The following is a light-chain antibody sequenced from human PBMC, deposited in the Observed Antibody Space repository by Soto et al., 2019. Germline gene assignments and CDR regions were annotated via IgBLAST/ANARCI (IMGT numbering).Light chain of an antibody. Sequence: DIQLTQSPSYLSASVGDRVTISCRASQGISSYLAWYQHKPGKAPNLLISAASTLQSGVPSRFSGSGSGTEFTLTISSLQPEDFATYYCQQLNSYPLSFGGGTKVDNK. CDR3: QQLNSYPLS. V-gene: IGKV1-9*01. CDR1: QGISSY. J-gene: IGKJ4*01. CDR2: AAS.